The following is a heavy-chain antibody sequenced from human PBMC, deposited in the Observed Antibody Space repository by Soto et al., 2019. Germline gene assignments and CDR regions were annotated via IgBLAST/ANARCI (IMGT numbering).Heavy chain of an antibody. V-gene: IGHV4-59*01. Sequence: QGQLQESGLGLVKPSETLSLTCTVSGDSISTYNWGWIRQPPGKGLEWIGCIYYSGVTNYNPSLKSRVTISVDTPKNQLSLKLNSVTAADTAVYSCARVAADIASWLDPWGQGTLVTVSS. CDR3: ARVAADIASWLDP. CDR2: IYYSGVT. D-gene: IGHD5-12*01. J-gene: IGHJ5*02. CDR1: GDSISTYN.